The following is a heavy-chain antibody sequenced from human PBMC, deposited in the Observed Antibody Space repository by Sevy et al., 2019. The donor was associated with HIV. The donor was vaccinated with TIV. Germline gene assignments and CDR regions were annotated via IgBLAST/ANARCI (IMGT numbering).Heavy chain of an antibody. CDR2: IYTCGST. J-gene: IGHJ4*02. V-gene: IGHV4-4*07. Sequence: SETLSLTCTVSGGSISSYYWSWIRQPAGKGLEWMGRIYTCGSTNYTPSLKSRVTMSVDTSKNQCSLKLSSVTAADTAVYYCAREDDILTSYYLLDYWGQGTLVTVSS. D-gene: IGHD3-9*01. CDR1: GGSISSYY. CDR3: AREDDILTSYYLLDY.